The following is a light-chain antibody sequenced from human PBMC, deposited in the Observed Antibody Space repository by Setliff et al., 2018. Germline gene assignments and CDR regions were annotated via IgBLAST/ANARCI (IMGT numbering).Light chain of an antibody. CDR3: NAYTAGTTYV. J-gene: IGLJ1*01. CDR1: SNDVGSYDL. Sequence: QSALTQPASVSGSPGQSITISCSGTSNDVGSYDLVSWYQQHPGKAPKLIIYGVSDRPSGVSSRFPGSKSGNTASLTISGLQTEDEADYYCNAYTAGTTYVFGTGTKGTVL. CDR2: GVS. V-gene: IGLV2-14*03.